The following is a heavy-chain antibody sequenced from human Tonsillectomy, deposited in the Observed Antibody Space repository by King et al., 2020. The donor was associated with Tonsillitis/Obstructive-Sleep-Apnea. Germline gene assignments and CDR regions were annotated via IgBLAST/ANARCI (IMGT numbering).Heavy chain of an antibody. Sequence: QLQESGPGLVKPSETLSLTCTVSGGSISSNTYYWDWIRQLPGKGLEWIGSIYYSGNTYYNPSLKSRVTISVDTSKNQFSLNLSSVTAADTAVYYCARDGEYSSTNYFDYWGQGTLVTVSS. V-gene: IGHV4-39*02. CDR1: GGSISSNTYY. J-gene: IGHJ4*02. CDR2: IYYSGNT. D-gene: IGHD6-6*01. CDR3: ARDGEYSSTNYFDY.